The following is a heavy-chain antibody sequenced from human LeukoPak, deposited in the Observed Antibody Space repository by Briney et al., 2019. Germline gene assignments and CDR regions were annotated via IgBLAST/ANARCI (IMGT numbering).Heavy chain of an antibody. D-gene: IGHD2-2*02. CDR3: TTDSWTAGDRSSTSCYTDF. Sequence: GGSLRLSCAASGFTFSNAWMSWVRQAPGKGLEWVGRIKSKTDGGTTDYAAPVKGRFTISRDDSKNTLYLQMNSLKTEDTAVYYCTTDSWTAGDRSSTSCYTDFWGQGTLVTVSS. J-gene: IGHJ4*02. CDR2: IKSKTDGGTT. CDR1: GFTFSNAW. V-gene: IGHV3-15*01.